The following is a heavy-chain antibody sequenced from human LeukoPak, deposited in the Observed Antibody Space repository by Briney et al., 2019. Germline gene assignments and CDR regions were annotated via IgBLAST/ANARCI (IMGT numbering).Heavy chain of an antibody. V-gene: IGHV3-23*01. CDR2: ISGSDGST. D-gene: IGHD6-13*01. CDR1: VFTFSNYA. CDR3: AKVAAATSKYYFDF. Sequence: GGSLRLSCAASVFTFSNYAMNWVRQAPGKGLEWVSAISGSDGSTYYADSVKGRFTISRDNSKSTPYLQMNSLRAEDTAVYYCAKVAAATSKYYFDFWGQGTLVTVSS. J-gene: IGHJ4*02.